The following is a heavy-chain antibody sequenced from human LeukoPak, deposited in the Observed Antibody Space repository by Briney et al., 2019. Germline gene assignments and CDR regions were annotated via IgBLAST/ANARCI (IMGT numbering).Heavy chain of an antibody. CDR1: GYTFTSYG. D-gene: IGHD6-13*01. Sequence: ASVKVSCKASGYTFTSYGISWVRQAPGQGLEWMGWISAYNGNTNYAQKLQGRVTMTTDTSTSTAYMELRSLRSDDTAVYYCARVSSYSSSLWGVFVYWGQGTLVTVSS. V-gene: IGHV1-18*01. CDR2: ISAYNGNT. J-gene: IGHJ4*02. CDR3: ARVSSYSSSLWGVFVY.